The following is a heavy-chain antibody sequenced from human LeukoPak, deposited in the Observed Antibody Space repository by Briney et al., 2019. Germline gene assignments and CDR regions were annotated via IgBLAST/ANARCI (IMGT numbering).Heavy chain of an antibody. Sequence: ASVKVSCKASGYTFPSYFMHWVRQAPGQGLEWMGIINPSGGSTSYAQKFQGRVTMTRDTSTSTVYMELSSLRSEDTAVYYCARSDNMERTRTLWFGESFNWFDPWGQGTLVTVSS. CDR1: GYTFPSYF. J-gene: IGHJ5*02. V-gene: IGHV1-46*01. CDR2: INPSGGST. CDR3: ARSDNMERTRTLWFGESFNWFDP. D-gene: IGHD3-10*01.